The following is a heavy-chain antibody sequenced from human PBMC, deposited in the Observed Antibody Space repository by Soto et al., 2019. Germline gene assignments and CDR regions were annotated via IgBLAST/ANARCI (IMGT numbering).Heavy chain of an antibody. CDR1: GFTFSNYA. J-gene: IGHJ6*04. V-gene: IGHV3-23*01. CDR2: ISGSGDST. CDR3: AILYDIFTGYPMDV. D-gene: IGHD3-9*01. Sequence: GGSLRLSCAASGFTFSNYAMSWVRQSPGKGLEWVSSISGSGDSTYYADSVKGRFTISRDNSKSTLYLQMNSLRAEDTAVYYCAILYDIFTGYPMDVWGKGNTVTVSS.